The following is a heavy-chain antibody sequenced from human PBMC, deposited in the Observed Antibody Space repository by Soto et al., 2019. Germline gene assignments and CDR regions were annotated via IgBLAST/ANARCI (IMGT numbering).Heavy chain of an antibody. CDR1: GFTFSSYG. V-gene: IGHV3-30*18. J-gene: IGHJ4*02. Sequence: GGSLRLSCAASGFTFSSYGMHLFRQAPGKGLEWVAVISYDGSNKYYADSVKGRFTISRDNSKNTLYLQMNSLRAEDTAVYYCAKVWGTGQQLVRAFDYWGQGTLVTVSS. D-gene: IGHD6-13*01. CDR3: AKVWGTGQQLVRAFDY. CDR2: ISYDGSNK.